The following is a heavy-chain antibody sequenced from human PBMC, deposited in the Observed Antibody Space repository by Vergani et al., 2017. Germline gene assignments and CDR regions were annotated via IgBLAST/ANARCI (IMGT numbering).Heavy chain of an antibody. D-gene: IGHD6-19*01. V-gene: IGHV1-46*01. CDR3: ARAGLAVAGYAFDI. CDR1: GGTFSSYT. J-gene: IGHJ3*02. CDR2: INPSGGST. Sequence: QVQLVQSGAEVKKPGSSVKVSCKASGGTFSSYTISWVRQAPGQGLEWMGIINPSGGSTSYAQKFQGRVTMTRDTSISTAYMELSRLRSDDTAVYYCARAGLAVAGYAFDIWGQGTMVTVSS.